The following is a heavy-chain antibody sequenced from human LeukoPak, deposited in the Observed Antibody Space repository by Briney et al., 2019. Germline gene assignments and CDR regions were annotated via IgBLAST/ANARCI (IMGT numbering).Heavy chain of an antibody. V-gene: IGHV4-34*01. D-gene: IGHD3-9*01. Sequence: SETLSLTCAVYGGSFSGYYWSWIRQPPGKGLEWIGSIYYSGSTYYNPSFKRRITISVDTSKNQFSLKLISVTAADTAVYYCARFLAGTRHFHFYYYMDVWGKGTTVTISS. J-gene: IGHJ6*03. CDR3: ARFLAGTRHFHFYYYMDV. CDR2: IYYSGST. CDR1: GGSFSGYY.